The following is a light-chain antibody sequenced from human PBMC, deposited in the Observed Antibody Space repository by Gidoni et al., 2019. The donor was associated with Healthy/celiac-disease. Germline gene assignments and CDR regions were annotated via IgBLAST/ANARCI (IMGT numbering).Light chain of an antibody. CDR3: QQSYSTVFT. V-gene: IGKV1-39*01. Sequence: DIQMTQYPSTLSASVGDRVTITCRASQSISSYFTWYQQKPGKAPKLLIYAASSLQIGVPSRFSGSGSGTDFTLTISSLQPEDFATYYCQQSYSTVFTFGPGTKVEIK. CDR2: AAS. J-gene: IGKJ3*01. CDR1: QSISSY.